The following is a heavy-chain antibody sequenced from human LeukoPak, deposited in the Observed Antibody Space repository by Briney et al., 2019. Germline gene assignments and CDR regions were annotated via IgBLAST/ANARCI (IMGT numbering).Heavy chain of an antibody. CDR3: ARAKTEDIVVVPAAPGRYYYYGMDV. V-gene: IGHV4-59*01. D-gene: IGHD2-2*01. J-gene: IGHJ6*02. Sequence: SEALSLTCTVSGGSISSYYWSWIRQPPGKGLEWIGYIYYSGSTNYNPSLKSRVTISVDTSKNQFSLKLSSVTAADTAVYYCARAKTEDIVVVPAAPGRYYYYGMDVWGQGTTVTVSS. CDR1: GGSISSYY. CDR2: IYYSGST.